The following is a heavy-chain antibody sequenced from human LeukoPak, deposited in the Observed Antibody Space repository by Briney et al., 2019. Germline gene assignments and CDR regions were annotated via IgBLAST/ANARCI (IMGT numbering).Heavy chain of an antibody. CDR2: IRSDGSVK. Sequence: PGGSLRLSCAASGFTFTSYGMHWVRQAPGKGLEWVAFIRSDGSVKYYADSVKGRFTISRDNSKDTVFLQMNSLTTEDTAIYYCAKDPGPKPAFDMWGQGTMATVSS. CDR1: GFTFTSYG. J-gene: IGHJ3*02. CDR3: AKDPGPKPAFDM. V-gene: IGHV3-30*02.